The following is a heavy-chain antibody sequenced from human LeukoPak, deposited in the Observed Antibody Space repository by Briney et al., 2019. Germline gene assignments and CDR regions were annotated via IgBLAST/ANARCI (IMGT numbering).Heavy chain of an antibody. CDR2: I. D-gene: IGHD1-1*01. CDR3: ATRPGMGINYFDL. J-gene: IGHJ2*01. CDR1: GFTVSGSY. V-gene: IGHV3-53*01. Sequence: PGGSLRLSCAASGFTVSGSYMSWVRHVPGRGLECVSDIYADSVKGRFTISRDNTRNTVYLQMNNLSAEDTAVYYCATRPGMGINYFDLWGRGTLVTVSS.